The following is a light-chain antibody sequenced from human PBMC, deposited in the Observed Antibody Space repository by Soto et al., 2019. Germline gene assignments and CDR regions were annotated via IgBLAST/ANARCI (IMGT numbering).Light chain of an antibody. Sequence: EIVMTQSPATLSVSPGERATLSCRASQSVSINLAWYQQKPGQAPRLLIYGASTRATGIPARFSGSGSGTEFTLTISSLQSEDVAVYYCQQCNNWPRTFGQGTKLEIK. J-gene: IGKJ2*01. V-gene: IGKV3-15*01. CDR2: GAS. CDR1: QSVSIN. CDR3: QQCNNWPRT.